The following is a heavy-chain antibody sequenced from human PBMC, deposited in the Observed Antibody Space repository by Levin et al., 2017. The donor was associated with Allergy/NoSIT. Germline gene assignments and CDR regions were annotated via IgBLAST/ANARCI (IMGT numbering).Heavy chain of an antibody. CDR1: GASVRSGSYY. J-gene: IGHJ6*02. D-gene: IGHD1-20*01. V-gene: IGHV4-61*01. Sequence: PSETLSLTCTVSGASVRSGSYYWSWIRQSPGKGLEYIGHMYNSGSTNYNPSLKSRVAISADTSKNQFSLKLSSVTAADTAVYYCASGWYDWNQGAAYYFGMDVWGQGTTVTVSS. CDR2: MYNSGST. CDR3: ASGWYDWNQGAAYYFGMDV.